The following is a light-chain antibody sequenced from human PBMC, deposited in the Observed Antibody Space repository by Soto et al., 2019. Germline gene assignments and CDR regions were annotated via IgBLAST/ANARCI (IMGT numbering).Light chain of an antibody. V-gene: IGLV2-11*01. Sequence: QSVLTQPRSVSGSPGQSVTISCTGTSSDVGGYNYVSWYHQHPGKAPKLMIHDLSTPPSGAPARFSVPMSGHTSSLTISGLQAEDEADYYCCSYAGSSYVCGTGTKVTVL. CDR2: DLS. CDR3: CSYAGSSYV. CDR1: SSDVGGYNY. J-gene: IGLJ1*01.